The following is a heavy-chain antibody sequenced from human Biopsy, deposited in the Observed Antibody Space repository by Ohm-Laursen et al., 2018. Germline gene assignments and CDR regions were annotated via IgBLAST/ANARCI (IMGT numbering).Heavy chain of an antibody. Sequence: ASVKVSCKASGYSFTSYYMHWVRQAPGQGLEWMGMINPSGSTTSYPQIFQGRVTMTRDTSKSTVYMELSSLRPADTAVYFCARNTGWYRDLYYFDYWGQGTLVTVSS. V-gene: IGHV1-46*01. CDR3: ARNTGWYRDLYYFDY. J-gene: IGHJ4*02. D-gene: IGHD6-19*01. CDR1: GYSFTSYY. CDR2: INPSGSTT.